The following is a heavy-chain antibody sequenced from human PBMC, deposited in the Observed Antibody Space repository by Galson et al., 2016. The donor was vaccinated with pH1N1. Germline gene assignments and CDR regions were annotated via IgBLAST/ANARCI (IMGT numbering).Heavy chain of an antibody. V-gene: IGHV6-1*01. CDR1: GDSVPSNSAT. CDR3: ARGVIDYDFWSGYQDHAAFDI. J-gene: IGHJ3*02. Sequence: CAISGDSVPSNSATWNWIRQSPSRGLEWLGRTYYRSKWYNDYAESVKSRIIISPDTSKNQLSLQLNSVTPADTAVYYCARGVIDYDFWSGYQDHAAFDIWGQGTMVIVSS. D-gene: IGHD3-3*01. CDR2: TYYRSKWYN.